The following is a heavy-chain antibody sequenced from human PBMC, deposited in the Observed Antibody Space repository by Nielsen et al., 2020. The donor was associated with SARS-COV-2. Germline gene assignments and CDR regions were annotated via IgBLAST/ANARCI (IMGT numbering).Heavy chain of an antibody. V-gene: IGHV3-23*01. CDR3: ARVYCSSTSCHDAFDI. J-gene: IGHJ3*02. CDR2: ISGSGGST. Sequence: GSLRLSCAASGFTFSSYAMSWVRQAPGKGLEWVSAISGSGGSTYYADSVKGRFTISRDNSKNTLYLQMNSLRAEDTAVYYCARVYCSSTSCHDAFDIWGQGTMVTVSS. D-gene: IGHD2-2*01. CDR1: GFTFSSYA.